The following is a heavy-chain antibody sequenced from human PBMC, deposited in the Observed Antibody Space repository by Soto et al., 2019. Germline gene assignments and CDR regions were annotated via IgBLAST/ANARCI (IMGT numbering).Heavy chain of an antibody. J-gene: IGHJ4*02. Sequence: VRLVQSGGGVVQPGRALTLACVASGFTLDNYGMQWVRQAPGQGLDWVAVISYDGKNQYYEGSVKGRFTISRDNSRNTLYLQMNNLRPEDTGVYYCAKGFFVGATTSPFESWGQGTLVAVST. V-gene: IGHV3-30*18. CDR3: AKGFFVGATTSPFES. D-gene: IGHD1-26*01. CDR1: GFTLDNYG. CDR2: ISYDGKNQ.